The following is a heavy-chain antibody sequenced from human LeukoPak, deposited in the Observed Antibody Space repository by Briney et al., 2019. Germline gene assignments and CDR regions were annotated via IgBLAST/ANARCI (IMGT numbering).Heavy chain of an antibody. CDR3: ARDLTVTPGAYFDY. V-gene: IGHV4-39*07. Sequence: ASETLSLTCTVSGGSISSSSYYWGWIRQPPGKGLEWIGSIYYSGSTYYNPSLKSRVTISVDTSKNQFSLKLSSVTAADTAVYYCARDLTVTPGAYFDYWGQGTLVTVSS. CDR2: IYYSGST. CDR1: GGSISSSSYY. J-gene: IGHJ4*02. D-gene: IGHD4-17*01.